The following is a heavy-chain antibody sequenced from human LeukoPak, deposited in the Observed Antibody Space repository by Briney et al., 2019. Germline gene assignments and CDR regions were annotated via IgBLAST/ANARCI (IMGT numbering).Heavy chain of an antibody. D-gene: IGHD3-22*01. Sequence: ASVKVSCKASGYTFPSYYMHWVRQAPGQGLEWMGIINPSGGSTSYAQKFQGRVTMTRDMSTSTVYMELSSLRSEDTAVYYCARGQMYYYDSSGYYFDYWGQGTLVTVSS. V-gene: IGHV1-46*01. J-gene: IGHJ4*02. CDR3: ARGQMYYYDSSGYYFDY. CDR2: INPSGGST. CDR1: GYTFPSYY.